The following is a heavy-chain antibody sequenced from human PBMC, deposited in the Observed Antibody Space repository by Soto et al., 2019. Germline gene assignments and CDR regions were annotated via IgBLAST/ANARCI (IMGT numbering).Heavy chain of an antibody. D-gene: IGHD3-3*01. CDR3: AREEADYDFWSGYYPDGGYWFDP. J-gene: IGHJ5*02. Sequence: QVQLVQSGAEVKKPGSSVKFSCKASGGTFSSYTISWVRQAPGQGLEWMGRIIPILGIANYAQKFQGRVTITADKSTSTAYRELSSLRSEDTAVYYCAREEADYDFWSGYYPDGGYWFDPWGQGTLVTVSS. V-gene: IGHV1-69*08. CDR1: GGTFSSYT. CDR2: IIPILGIA.